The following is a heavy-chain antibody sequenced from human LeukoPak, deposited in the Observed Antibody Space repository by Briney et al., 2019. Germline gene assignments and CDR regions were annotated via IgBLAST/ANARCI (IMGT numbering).Heavy chain of an antibody. CDR2: IYHSGST. CDR1: GGSISSSSW. Sequence: SETLSLTCAVSGGSISSSSWWSWIRQPPGKGLEWIGEIYHSGSTNYNPSLKSRVTISVDKSKTQFSLKLSSVTAADTAVYYCARAIRYSSSWSYYFDYWGQGTLVTVSS. J-gene: IGHJ4*02. V-gene: IGHV4-4*02. CDR3: ARAIRYSSSWSYYFDY. D-gene: IGHD6-13*01.